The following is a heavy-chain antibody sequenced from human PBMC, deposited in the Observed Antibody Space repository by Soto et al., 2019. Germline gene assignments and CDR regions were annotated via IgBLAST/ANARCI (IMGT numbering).Heavy chain of an antibody. D-gene: IGHD5-12*01. V-gene: IGHV3-30-3*01. CDR1: GFTFSSYA. CDR3: ARSPLVYSGYDSDSSGFDY. Sequence: GGSLRLSCAASGFTFSSYAMHWVRQAPGKGLEWVAVISYDGSNKYYADSVKGRFTISRDNSKNTLYLQMNSLRAEDTAVYYCARSPLVYSGYDSDSSGFDYWGQGTLVTVSS. J-gene: IGHJ4*02. CDR2: ISYDGSNK.